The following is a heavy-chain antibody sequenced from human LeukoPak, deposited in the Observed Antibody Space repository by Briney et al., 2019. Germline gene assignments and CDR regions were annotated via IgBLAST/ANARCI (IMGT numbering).Heavy chain of an antibody. CDR1: GFTFSSYS. CDR2: ISDNSRSL. J-gene: IGHJ3*02. V-gene: IGHV3-21*01. CDR3: ARESGEAFDI. D-gene: IGHD3-10*01. Sequence: PGGSLRLSCAASGFTFSSYSMNWVRQAPGKGLEWVSSISDNSRSLYYADSVKGRFTISRDNAKNSLYLQMNSLRDEDTAVYYCARESGEAFDIWGQGTMVTVSS.